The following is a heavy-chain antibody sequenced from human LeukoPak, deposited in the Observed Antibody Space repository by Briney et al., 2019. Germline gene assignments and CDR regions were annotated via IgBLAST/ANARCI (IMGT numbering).Heavy chain of an antibody. CDR1: GLNVSGNY. CDR2: PYSGGST. J-gene: IGHJ4*02. CDR3: ARGGTPGYSTGWIDY. Sequence: GGSLRLSCAASGLNVSGNYMSWVRQAPGEGLEWVSVPYSGGSTYYADSVKGRFTISRHNSQNTLYLQMNSLRAEDTAVYYCARGGTPGYSTGWIDYWGQGTLVTVSS. D-gene: IGHD6-19*01. V-gene: IGHV3-53*04.